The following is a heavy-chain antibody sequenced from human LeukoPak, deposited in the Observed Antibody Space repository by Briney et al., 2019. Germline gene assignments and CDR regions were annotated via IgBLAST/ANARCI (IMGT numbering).Heavy chain of an antibody. Sequence: SVKVSCKASGGTFSSYAISWVRQAPGQGLEWMGGIIPIFGTANYAQKFQGRVTITADESTSTAYMELSSLRSEDTAVYYCARAYCGGDCLDYFDYWGKGTLVTVSS. J-gene: IGHJ4*02. D-gene: IGHD2-21*02. CDR1: GGTFSSYA. CDR3: ARAYCGGDCLDYFDY. V-gene: IGHV1-69*13. CDR2: IIPIFGTA.